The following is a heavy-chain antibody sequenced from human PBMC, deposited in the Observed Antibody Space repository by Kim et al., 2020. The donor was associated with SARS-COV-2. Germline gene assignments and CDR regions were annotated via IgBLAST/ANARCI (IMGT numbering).Heavy chain of an antibody. CDR3: AKAQRAISITMVRGVASSVYMAV. CDR2: ISGSGGST. CDR1: GFTFSSYA. J-gene: IGHJ6*03. V-gene: IGHV3-23*01. Sequence: GGSRRLSCAASGFTFSSYAMSWVRQAPGKGLEWVSLISGSGGSTYYADSVKGRFTISRDNSKNTLYLQMNSLRAEDTAVYYCAKAQRAISITMVRGVASSVYMAVWGKGTTVTVSS. D-gene: IGHD3-10*01.